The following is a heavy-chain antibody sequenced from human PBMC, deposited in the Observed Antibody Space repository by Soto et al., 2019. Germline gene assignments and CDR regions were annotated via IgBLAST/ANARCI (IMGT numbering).Heavy chain of an antibody. J-gene: IGHJ6*03. Sequence: GASVTVSCKASGYTFTSYAMHWVRQAPGQRLEWMGWFNAGNGNTKYSQKFQGRVTITRDTSASTAYMELSSLRSEDTAVYYCAREGVVVPAAMPEYYYYYYMDVWGKGTTVTVSS. CDR3: AREGVVVPAAMPEYYYYYYMDV. CDR1: GYTFTSYA. D-gene: IGHD2-2*01. CDR2: FNAGNGNT. V-gene: IGHV1-3*01.